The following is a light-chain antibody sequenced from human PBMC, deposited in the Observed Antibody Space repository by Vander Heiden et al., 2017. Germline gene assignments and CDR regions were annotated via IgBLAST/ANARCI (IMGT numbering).Light chain of an antibody. J-gene: IGKJ4*01. CDR2: GAS. CDR3: EQDSSCNT. CDR1: QSVSSSY. Sequence: EIVLTQSPGTLSLSPGERATLSCRASQSVSSSYLAWYQQKPCQAPRLLIYGASSRATGIPDRFSGTGSGTDFTLTSIRREHEDFAVYYSEQDSSCNTFGGGTKLEIK. V-gene: IGKV3-20*01.